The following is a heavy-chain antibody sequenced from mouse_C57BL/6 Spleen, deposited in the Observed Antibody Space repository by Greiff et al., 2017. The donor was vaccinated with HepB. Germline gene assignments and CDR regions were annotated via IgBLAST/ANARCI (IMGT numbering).Heavy chain of an antibody. CDR2: INPGSGGT. J-gene: IGHJ2*01. D-gene: IGHD2-10*01. V-gene: IGHV1-54*01. Sequence: VQLQQSGAELVRPGPSVKVSCKASGYAFTNYLIEWVKQRPGQGLEWIGVINPGSGGTNYNEKFKGKATLTADKSSSTAYMQLSSLTSEDSAVYFCARSYQRYFDYWGQGTTLTVSS. CDR1: GYAFTNYL. CDR3: ARSYQRYFDY.